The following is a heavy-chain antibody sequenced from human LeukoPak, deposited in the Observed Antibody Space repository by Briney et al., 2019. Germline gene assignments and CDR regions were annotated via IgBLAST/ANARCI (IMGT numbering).Heavy chain of an antibody. CDR2: IYHSGST. J-gene: IGHJ4*02. CDR1: GGSISSGGYS. CDR3: ASEKTRDGSYY. V-gene: IGHV4-30-2*01. D-gene: IGHD5-24*01. Sequence: PSQTLSLTCAVSGGSISSGGYSWSWIRQPPGKGLEWIGYIYHSGSTYHNPSLKSRVTISVDRSKNQFSLKLSSVTAADTAVYYCASEKTRDGSYYWGQGTLVTVSS.